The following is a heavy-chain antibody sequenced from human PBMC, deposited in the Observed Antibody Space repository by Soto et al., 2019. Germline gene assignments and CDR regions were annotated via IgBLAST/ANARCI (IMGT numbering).Heavy chain of an antibody. CDR2: IYHSGST. CDR3: ARVHVMVVAGSTFAY. Sequence: PSETLSLTCDVSGGSISSSNWWSWVRQPPGKGLEWIGEIYHSGSTNYNPSLKSRVTISVDKSKNQFSLKLTSVTAADTAVYYCARVHVMVVAGSTFAYWGHGTLVTVS. D-gene: IGHD6-19*01. CDR1: GGSISSSNW. J-gene: IGHJ4*01. V-gene: IGHV4-4*02.